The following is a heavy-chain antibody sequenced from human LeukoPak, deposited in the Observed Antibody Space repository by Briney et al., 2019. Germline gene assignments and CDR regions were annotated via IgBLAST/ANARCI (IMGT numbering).Heavy chain of an antibody. Sequence: ASVRVSCKASGYTFTSYYMHWVRHAPGQGLEWMGIINPSGGSTSYAQKFQGRVTMTRDMSTSTVYMELSSLRSEDTAVYYCARLSIPSTPANNWFDPWGQGTLVTVSS. V-gene: IGHV1-46*01. J-gene: IGHJ5*02. CDR3: ARLSIPSTPANNWFDP. D-gene: IGHD2-2*01. CDR1: GYTFTSYY. CDR2: INPSGGST.